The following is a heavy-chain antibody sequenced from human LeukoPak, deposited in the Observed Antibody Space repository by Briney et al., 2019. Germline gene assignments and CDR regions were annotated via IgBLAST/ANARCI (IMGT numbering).Heavy chain of an antibody. CDR2: ISGSGGST. D-gene: IGHD7-27*01. CDR3: AKAQDRWGFDY. J-gene: IGHJ4*02. V-gene: IGHV3-23*01. Sequence: PGGSLRLSCAASGFTFSDYTMNWVRQAPGKGLEWVSAISGSGGSTHYADSVKGRFTISRDNSKNTLYLQMNSLRAEDTALYYCAKAQDRWGFDYWGQGTLVTVSS. CDR1: GFTFSDYT.